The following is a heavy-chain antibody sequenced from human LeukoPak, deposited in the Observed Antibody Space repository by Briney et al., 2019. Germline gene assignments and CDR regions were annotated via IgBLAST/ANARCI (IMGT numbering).Heavy chain of an antibody. J-gene: IGHJ4*02. D-gene: IGHD6-19*01. CDR2: ISSSSSYI. CDR3: ARVSLSSGWYDY. CDR1: GFTFSSYS. V-gene: IGHV3-21*01. Sequence: GGSLRLSCAASGFTFSSYSMNWVHQAPGKGLEWVSSISSSSSYIYYADSVKGRFTISRDNTKNSLYLQMNSLRAEDTAVYYCARVSLSSGWYDYWGQGTLVTVSS.